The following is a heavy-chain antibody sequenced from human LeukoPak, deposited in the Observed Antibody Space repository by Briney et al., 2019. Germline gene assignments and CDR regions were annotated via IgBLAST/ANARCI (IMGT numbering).Heavy chain of an antibody. Sequence: GGSLILSCAASGFTFSSYSMNWVRQAPGKGLEWVSSISSSSSYIYYADSVKGRFTISRDNAKNSLYLQMNSLRAEDTAVYYCAILSGSGSLDYWGQGTLVTVSS. D-gene: IGHD3-10*01. CDR2: ISSSSSYI. CDR3: AILSGSGSLDY. CDR1: GFTFSSYS. J-gene: IGHJ4*02. V-gene: IGHV3-21*01.